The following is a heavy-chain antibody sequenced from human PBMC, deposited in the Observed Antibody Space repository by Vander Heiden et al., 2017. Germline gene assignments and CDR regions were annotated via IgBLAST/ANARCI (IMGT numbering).Heavy chain of an antibody. CDR3: AIHQWLVHNWFDP. J-gene: IGHJ5*02. CDR2: IYYSGST. Sequence: QLQLQESGPGLVKPSETLSLTCTVSGGSISSSSYYWGWIRQPPGKGLEWIGSIYYSGSTYYNPALKSRVTISVDTSKNQFSLKMRSVTAADTAVYYFAIHQWLVHNWFDPWGQGTMVTVSS. CDR1: GGSISSSSYY. D-gene: IGHD6-19*01. V-gene: IGHV4-39*01.